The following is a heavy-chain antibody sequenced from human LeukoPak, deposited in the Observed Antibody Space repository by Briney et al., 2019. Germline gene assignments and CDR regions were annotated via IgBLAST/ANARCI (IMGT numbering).Heavy chain of an antibody. Sequence: GGSLRLSCEGSRFTFSNYWMGWVRQAPGKGLQWVANIKTDGSEKYYVDSVKGRFTISRDNAKNSLYLQMNSLRAEDTAVYYCATYSSLNRREFQYWGQGTLLTVSS. CDR3: ATYSSLNRREFQY. CDR1: RFTFSNYW. V-gene: IGHV3-7*01. CDR2: IKTDGSEK. D-gene: IGHD3-22*01. J-gene: IGHJ1*01.